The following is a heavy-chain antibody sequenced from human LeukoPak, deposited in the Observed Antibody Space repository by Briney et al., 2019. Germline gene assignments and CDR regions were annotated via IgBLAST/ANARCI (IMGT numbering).Heavy chain of an antibody. CDR2: MYYSGST. Sequence: SETLSLTCTVSGGSISRSSYYWGWIRQPPGKGLEWIGSMYYSGSTFYNPSLKSRVTILVDTSKNQFSLKLSSVTAADTAVYYCARGRWWFAGRPPHYMDVWGKGTTVTVSS. CDR1: GGSISRSSYY. CDR3: ARGRWWFAGRPPHYMDV. D-gene: IGHD6-6*01. V-gene: IGHV4-39*07. J-gene: IGHJ6*03.